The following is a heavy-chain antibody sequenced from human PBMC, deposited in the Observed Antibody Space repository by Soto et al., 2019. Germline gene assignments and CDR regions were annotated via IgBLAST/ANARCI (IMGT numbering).Heavy chain of an antibody. CDR3: ARETEADAFDI. J-gene: IGHJ3*02. Sequence: QLQLQESGSRLVKPSQTLSLTCAVSSGPIASGDSSWSWIRQPPGKGLEWIGFIYHSGSASYNPSLKCRVTMSVDMSKNQFSLTLNSVTAADTAVYYCARETEADAFDIWGQGTMVAVSS. V-gene: IGHV4-30-2*01. CDR2: IYHSGSA. CDR1: SGPIASGDSS.